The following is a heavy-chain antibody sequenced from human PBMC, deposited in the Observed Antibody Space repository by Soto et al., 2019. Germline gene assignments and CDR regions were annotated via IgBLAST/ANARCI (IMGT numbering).Heavy chain of an antibody. D-gene: IGHD3-10*01. Sequence: QEQLVESGGGVVQPGGSLRLSCAASGFTFSSYVMHWVRQASDTGLEWVALIAYDGSKEFYGDSVQGRFTISRDNSKNTLDRQMNSLKADDTAVDYCAKDRGYFAAGAHGMDVWGQGTTVTVSS. CDR3: AKDRGYFAAGAHGMDV. V-gene: IGHV3-30*02. J-gene: IGHJ6*02. CDR1: GFTFSSYV. CDR2: IAYDGSKE.